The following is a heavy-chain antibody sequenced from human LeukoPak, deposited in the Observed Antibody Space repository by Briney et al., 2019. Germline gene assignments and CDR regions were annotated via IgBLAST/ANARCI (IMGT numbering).Heavy chain of an antibody. V-gene: IGHV1-18*04. CDR2: ISAYNGDT. CDR1: GYPFISYG. D-gene: IGHD3-22*01. CDR3: ARVFYFYDTSGSQYSFDY. Sequence: ASVKVSCKTSGYPFISYGLSWVRQAPGQGLEWMGWISAYNGDTNYAQRLQGRVTMTTDTSTTTAYMELRSLRSDDTAVYYCARVFYFYDTSGSQYSFDYWGQGTLVTVSS. J-gene: IGHJ4*02.